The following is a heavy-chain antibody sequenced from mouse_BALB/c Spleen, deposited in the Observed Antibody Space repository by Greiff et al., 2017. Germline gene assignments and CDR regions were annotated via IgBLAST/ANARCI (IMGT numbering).Heavy chain of an antibody. CDR1: GFTFSSYA. CDR2: ISSGGST. Sequence: EVKLVESGGGLVKPGGSLKLSCAASGFTFSSYAMSWVRQTPEKRLEWVASISSGGSTYYPDSVKGRFTISRDNARNILYLQMSSLRSEDTAMYYCARDYGYAYWYFDVWGAGTTVTVSS. V-gene: IGHV5-6-5*01. CDR3: ARDYGYAYWYFDV. D-gene: IGHD1-2*01. J-gene: IGHJ1*01.